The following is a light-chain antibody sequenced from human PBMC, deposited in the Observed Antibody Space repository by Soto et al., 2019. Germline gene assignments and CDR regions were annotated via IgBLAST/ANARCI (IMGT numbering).Light chain of an antibody. V-gene: IGKV3-20*01. CDR1: QSVSSSY. CDR2: GAS. CDR3: HQYGSSSWK. J-gene: IGKJ1*01. Sequence: IVLTHSPGTLSLSPWERATLSCRASQSVSSSYLAWYQQKPGQAPRLLIYGASSRATGIPDRFSGSGSGTDFTLAISRLEPEDFAVYYCHQYGSSSWKFGQGTKVDIK.